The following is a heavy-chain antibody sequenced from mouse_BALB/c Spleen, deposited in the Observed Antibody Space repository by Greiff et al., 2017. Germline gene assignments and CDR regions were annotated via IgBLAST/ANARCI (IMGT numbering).Heavy chain of an antibody. V-gene: IGHV5-6-5*01. CDR2: ISSGGST. CDR1: GFTFSSYA. D-gene: IGHD1-1*01. J-gene: IGHJ1*01. CDR3: AREGYYGSSRYWYFDV. Sequence: EVKLVESGGGLVKPGGSLKLSCAASGFTFSSYAMSWVRQTPEKRLEWVASISSGGSTYYPDSVKGRFTISRDNARNILYLQMSSLRSEDTAMYYCAREGYYGSSRYWYFDVWGAGTTVTVSS.